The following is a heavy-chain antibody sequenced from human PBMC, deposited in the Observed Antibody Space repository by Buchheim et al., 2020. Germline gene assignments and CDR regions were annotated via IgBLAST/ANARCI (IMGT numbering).Heavy chain of an antibody. J-gene: IGHJ6*02. D-gene: IGHD6-19*01. V-gene: IGHV3-23*01. CDR2: ISGSGDNT. CDR1: GFTFSSYA. CDR3: AKQRYSSHYYYGMDV. Sequence: EVQLLESGGGLVQPGGSLRLSCAASGFTFSSYAMTWVRQAPGKGLEWVSGISGSGDNTYYADSVKGRFTIPRANSKKTVYLQMNRLRAEDTAVYYCAKQRYSSHYYYGMDVWGQGTT.